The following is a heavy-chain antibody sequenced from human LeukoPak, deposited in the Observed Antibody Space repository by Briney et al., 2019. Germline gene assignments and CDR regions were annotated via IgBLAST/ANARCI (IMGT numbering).Heavy chain of an antibody. J-gene: IGHJ6*03. Sequence: PSETLSLTCTVSGGSISSYYWSWIRQPPGKGLEWIGYIYYSGCTNYNPSLKSRVTISVDTSKNQFSLKLSSVTAADTAVYYCARTGYCSSASCYTASRPYYYYYMDVWGKGTTVTVSS. CDR3: ARTGYCSSASCYTASRPYYYYYMDV. V-gene: IGHV4-59*01. CDR2: IYYSGCT. D-gene: IGHD2-2*02. CDR1: GGSISSYY.